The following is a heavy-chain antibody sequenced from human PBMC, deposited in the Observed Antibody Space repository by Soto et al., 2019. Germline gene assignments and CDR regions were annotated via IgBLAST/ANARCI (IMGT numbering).Heavy chain of an antibody. J-gene: IGHJ5*02. CDR3: ATVFDL. CDR2: IDTDGGGT. Sequence: DVQLVESGGGLVQPGGSLRVSCAASGFTLGRHRIHWVRQPPGKGLEWVSRIDTDGGGTSYADSVKGRFTISTDNAKNTVYLQMNGLRAEDTAVYYCATVFDLWGQGTLVTVSS. V-gene: IGHV3-74*01. CDR1: GFTLGRHR.